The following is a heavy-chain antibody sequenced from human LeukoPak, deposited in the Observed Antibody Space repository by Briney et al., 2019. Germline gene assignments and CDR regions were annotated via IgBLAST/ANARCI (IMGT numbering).Heavy chain of an antibody. CDR2: ISGSGGST. Sequence: PGGSLRLSCAASGFTFSSYAMSWVRQAPGKGLEWVSVISGSGGSTYYADSVKGRFTISRDNSKNTLYLQMNSLRAEDTAVYNCARDIVVVVAATPDDYWGQGTLVTVSS. CDR3: ARDIVVVVAATPDDY. D-gene: IGHD2-15*01. CDR1: GFTFSSYA. J-gene: IGHJ4*02. V-gene: IGHV3-23*01.